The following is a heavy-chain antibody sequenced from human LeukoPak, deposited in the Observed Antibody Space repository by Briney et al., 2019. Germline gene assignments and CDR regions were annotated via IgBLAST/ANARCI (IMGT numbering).Heavy chain of an antibody. D-gene: IGHD1-26*01. Sequence: GGSLRLSCAASGLTFSSYAMSWVRQAPGKGLEWVSAISGSGGSTYYADSVKGRFTISRDNSKNTLYLQMNSLRAEDTAVYYCANEGIVGATSQIYYFDYWGQGTLVTVSS. J-gene: IGHJ4*02. CDR1: GLTFSSYA. CDR2: ISGSGGST. CDR3: ANEGIVGATSQIYYFDY. V-gene: IGHV3-23*01.